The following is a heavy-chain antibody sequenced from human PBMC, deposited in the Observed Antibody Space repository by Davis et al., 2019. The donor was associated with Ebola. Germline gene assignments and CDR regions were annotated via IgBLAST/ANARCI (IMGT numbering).Heavy chain of an antibody. Sequence: GGSLRLSCAASGFTFSSYAMHWVRQAQGKGLEWVSTISGSGGDTFYADSVKGRFTISRDNSKNTLYVQMNSLRDEDTALYYCATLGGCSRTGCARSVYTFDVWGQGTMVTVSS. CDR3: ATLGGCSRTGCARSVYTFDV. D-gene: IGHD2-2*01. J-gene: IGHJ3*01. CDR2: ISGSGGDT. V-gene: IGHV3-23*01. CDR1: GFTFSSYA.